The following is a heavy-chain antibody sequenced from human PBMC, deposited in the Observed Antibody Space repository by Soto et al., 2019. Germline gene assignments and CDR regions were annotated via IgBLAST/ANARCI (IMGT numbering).Heavy chain of an antibody. Sequence: QVQLVQSGAEVKKPGSSVKVSCKASGGTFSSYTISWVRQAPGQGLEWMGRIIPILGIANYAQKFQGRVTITADKPTSTAYMELSSLRSEDTAVYYCASSRPYGSANNFDYWGQGTLVTVSS. CDR3: ASSRPYGSANNFDY. D-gene: IGHD3-10*01. CDR1: GGTFSSYT. J-gene: IGHJ4*02. V-gene: IGHV1-69*02. CDR2: IIPILGIA.